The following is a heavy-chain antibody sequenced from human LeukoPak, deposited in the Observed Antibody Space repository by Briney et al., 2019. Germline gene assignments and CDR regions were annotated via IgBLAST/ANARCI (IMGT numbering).Heavy chain of an antibody. J-gene: IGHJ6*02. CDR2: IYYSGAT. D-gene: IGHD2-15*01. V-gene: IGHV4-31*03. CDR3: ALGYCSGGNCPYYSYGMDV. CDR1: GGSTSTGGFF. Sequence: PSETLSLTCTVSGGSTSTGGFFWTWIRQHPGKGLEWIGYIYYSGATSYNPSLQSRLTMSVDTSKNQFSLKLSSVTAADTAVYYCALGYCSGGNCPYYSYGMDVWGQGTTVTVSS.